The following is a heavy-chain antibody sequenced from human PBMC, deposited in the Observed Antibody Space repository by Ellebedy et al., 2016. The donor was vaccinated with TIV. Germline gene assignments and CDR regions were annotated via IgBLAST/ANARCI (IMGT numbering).Heavy chain of an antibody. CDR3: ARGGGDFWSGYFHYMDV. CDR2: IWYDGSNK. CDR1: GFTFSSYG. J-gene: IGHJ6*03. Sequence: GGSLRLSXAASGFTFSSYGMHWVRQAPGKGLEWVAVIWYDGSNKYYADSVKGRFTISRDNSKNTLYLQMNSLRAEDTAVYYCARGGGDFWSGYFHYMDVWGKGTTVTVSS. V-gene: IGHV3-33*01. D-gene: IGHD3-3*01.